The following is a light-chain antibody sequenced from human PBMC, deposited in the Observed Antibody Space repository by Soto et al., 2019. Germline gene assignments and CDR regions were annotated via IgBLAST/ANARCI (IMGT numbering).Light chain of an antibody. CDR2: ATS. CDR1: QDIRKY. Sequence: DIQMTQSPSSLSASVGDRVTITCQASQDIRKYLNWYRQTPGKAPDLLIFATSTLHSGVPSRFSGSRSGTDFSLTISSLQPEDFATYYCQQSYSSPYTFGQGTKLEF. J-gene: IGKJ2*01. V-gene: IGKV1-39*01. CDR3: QQSYSSPYT.